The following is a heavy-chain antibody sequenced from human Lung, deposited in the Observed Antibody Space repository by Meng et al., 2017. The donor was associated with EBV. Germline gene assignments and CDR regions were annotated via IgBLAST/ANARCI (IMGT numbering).Heavy chain of an antibody. D-gene: IGHD3-22*01. Sequence: QVQLQQSGPGLVKPPQTLSLSGIVSGGSISSGGYYWSWIRQHPGKGLEWIGYIYYSGSTYYNPSLKSRVTISVDTSKNQFSLKLSSVTAADTAVYYCASSDYYRSDYWGQGTLVTVSS. J-gene: IGHJ4*02. CDR2: IYYSGST. CDR1: GGSISSGGYY. CDR3: ASSDYYRSDY. V-gene: IGHV4-31*03.